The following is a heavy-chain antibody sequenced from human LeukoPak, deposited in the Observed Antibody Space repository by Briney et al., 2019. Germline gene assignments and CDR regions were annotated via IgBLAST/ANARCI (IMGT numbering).Heavy chain of an antibody. Sequence: PSETLSLTCTVSGGSISGYYWSWIRQPPGKGLEWIGYIYDSGNTKYNPSLKSRVTISIDTSKNQFSLKLSSVTAADTAVYYCAKGEGDYWGQGTQVTVSS. CDR3: AKGEGDY. CDR1: GGSISGYY. CDR2: IYDSGNT. V-gene: IGHV4-59*13. D-gene: IGHD2-21*01. J-gene: IGHJ4*02.